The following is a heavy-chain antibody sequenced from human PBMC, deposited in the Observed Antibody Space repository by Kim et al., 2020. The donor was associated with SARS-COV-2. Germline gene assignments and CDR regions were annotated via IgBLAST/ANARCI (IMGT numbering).Heavy chain of an antibody. Sequence: ASVKVSCKASGYTFTSYAMHWVRQAPGQRLEWMGWINAGNGNTKYSQKFQGRVTITRDTSASTAYMELSSLRSEDTAVYYCAREGTASYYYYYGMDVWGQGTTVTVSS. CDR2: INAGNGNT. D-gene: IGHD1-1*01. J-gene: IGHJ6*02. CDR1: GYTFTSYA. V-gene: IGHV1-3*01. CDR3: AREGTASYYYYYGMDV.